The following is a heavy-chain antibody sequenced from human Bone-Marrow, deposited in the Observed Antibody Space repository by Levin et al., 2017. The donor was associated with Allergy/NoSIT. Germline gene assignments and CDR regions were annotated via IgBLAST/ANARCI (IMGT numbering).Heavy chain of an antibody. Sequence: LSLTCAASGFPFRSHSMNWVRQAPGKGLEWVSYISTSGGSVHYAESVKGRFTISREYSKDTLFLQMNSLRAEDTARYYCVKAETTVMLDYSSFDVWGEGTAVTVSS. D-gene: IGHD4-17*01. J-gene: IGHJ6*04. CDR2: ISTSGGSV. CDR3: VKAETTVMLDYSSFDV. V-gene: IGHV3-48*01. CDR1: GFPFRSHS.